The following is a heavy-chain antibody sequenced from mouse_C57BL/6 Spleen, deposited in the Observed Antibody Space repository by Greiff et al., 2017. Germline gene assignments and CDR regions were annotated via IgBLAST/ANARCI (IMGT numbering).Heavy chain of an antibody. D-gene: IGHD2-5*01. V-gene: IGHV1-50*01. CDR3: AREAYYSNPFDY. CDR2: IDPSDSYT. CDR1: GYTFTSYW. J-gene: IGHJ2*01. Sequence: LKESGAELVKPGASVKLSCKASGYTFTSYWMQWVKQRPGQGLEWIGEIDPSDSYTNYNQKFKGKATLTVDTSSSTAYMQLSSLTSEDSAVYYCAREAYYSNPFDYWGQGTTLTVSS.